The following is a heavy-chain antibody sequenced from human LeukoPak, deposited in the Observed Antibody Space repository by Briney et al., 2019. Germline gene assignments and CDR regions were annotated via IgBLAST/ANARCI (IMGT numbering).Heavy chain of an antibody. CDR2: ISSSSSYI. V-gene: IGHV3-21*01. J-gene: IGHJ4*02. Sequence: GGSLRLSCAASGFTFSSYSMNWVRQAPGKGLEWVSSISSSSSYIYYADSVKGRFTISRDNAKNSLYLQMNSLRAEDTAVYYCARRLDYYDSSGYKYYFDYWGQGTLVTVSS. CDR1: GFTFSSYS. D-gene: IGHD3-22*01. CDR3: ARRLDYYDSSGYKYYFDY.